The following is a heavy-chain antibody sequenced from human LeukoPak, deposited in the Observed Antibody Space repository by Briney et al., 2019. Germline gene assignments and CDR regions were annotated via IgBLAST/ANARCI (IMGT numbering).Heavy chain of an antibody. CDR3: ARDWVAARYYFDY. CDR1: GYTFTSHY. J-gene: IGHJ4*02. Sequence: ASVKVSCKASGYTFTSHYMHWVRQAPGEGLEWMGIINPSGGSTSYAQKFQGRVTMTRDTSTSTVYMELSSLRSEDTALYYCARDWVAARYYFDYWGQGTLVTVSS. V-gene: IGHV1-46*01. D-gene: IGHD6-6*01. CDR2: INPSGGST.